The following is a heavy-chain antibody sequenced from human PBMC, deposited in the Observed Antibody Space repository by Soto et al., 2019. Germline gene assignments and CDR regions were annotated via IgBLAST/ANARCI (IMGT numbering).Heavy chain of an antibody. CDR3: VKDESINWYSGHFRH. CDR1: GFTCDDYA. Sequence: EVQLVESGGGLVQPGRSLRLSCAASGFTCDDYAMHGVRQVPGKGLEWVSGINWNSGSIGYGDSVKGRFAISRDNAKNSLHLQMNSLSAEETAFYYCVKDESINWYSGHFRHWGQGTLVTVSS. V-gene: IGHV3-9*01. CDR2: INWNSGSI. J-gene: IGHJ1*01. D-gene: IGHD6-13*01.